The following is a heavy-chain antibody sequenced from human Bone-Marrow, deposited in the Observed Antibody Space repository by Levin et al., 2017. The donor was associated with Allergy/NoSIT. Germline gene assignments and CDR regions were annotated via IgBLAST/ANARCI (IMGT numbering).Heavy chain of an antibody. V-gene: IGHV3-23*01. D-gene: IGHD1-26*01. CDR3: AKVWGKSGDFDY. CDR2: ISNSGGHT. Sequence: PGGSLRLSCAVSGFTFSNYAMSWVRQGPGKGLEWVSAISNSGGHTYYADSVKGRFTISRDNSKNTLFLQMNSLRADDTAIYYCAKVWGKSGDFDYWGQGTLVTVSS. J-gene: IGHJ4*02. CDR1: GFTFSNYA.